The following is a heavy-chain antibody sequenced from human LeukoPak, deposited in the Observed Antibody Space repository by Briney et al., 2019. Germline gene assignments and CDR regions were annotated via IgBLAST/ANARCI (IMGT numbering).Heavy chain of an antibody. CDR1: GFTVSSTY. CDR3: ASSNGAPTDTHYYYMNV. CDR2: IYSNGNT. J-gene: IGHJ6*03. Sequence: GGSLRLSCEASGFTVSSTYMSWVRQAPGKGLEWVSAIYSNGNTYYTDSVEGRFTISRDNSRNTLDLQMNSLRAEDTAVYYCASSNGAPTDTHYYYMNVWGKGTTVTVSS. V-gene: IGHV3-53*01. D-gene: IGHD4-11*01.